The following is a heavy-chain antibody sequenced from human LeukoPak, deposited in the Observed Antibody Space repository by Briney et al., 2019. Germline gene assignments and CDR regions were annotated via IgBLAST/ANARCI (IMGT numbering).Heavy chain of an antibody. J-gene: IGHJ6*03. Sequence: GGSLRLSCAASGFTFSTYGMTWVRQAPGKGLEWISYISSSSDSIKYADSVKGRFTISRDNAKNSLYLQMNSLRAEDTAVYYCARDGYKKATSYYYYYMDAWGKGTTVTVSS. V-gene: IGHV3-48*04. D-gene: IGHD5-24*01. CDR3: ARDGYKKATSYYYYYMDA. CDR1: GFTFSTYG. CDR2: ISSSSDSI.